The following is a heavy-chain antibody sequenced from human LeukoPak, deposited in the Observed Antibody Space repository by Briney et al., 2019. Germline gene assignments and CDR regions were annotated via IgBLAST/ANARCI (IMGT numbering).Heavy chain of an antibody. CDR2: ISGSGGST. Sequence: PGGSLRLSCAASGFTFSSYAMSWVRQAPGKGLEWVSAISGSGGSTYYADSVKGRFTISRDNSKNTLYLQMNSLRAEDTAVYYCAKTSRKVVVIPITGYWGQGTLVTVSS. D-gene: IGHD3-22*01. CDR1: GFTFSSYA. V-gene: IGHV3-23*01. J-gene: IGHJ4*02. CDR3: AKTSRKVVVIPITGY.